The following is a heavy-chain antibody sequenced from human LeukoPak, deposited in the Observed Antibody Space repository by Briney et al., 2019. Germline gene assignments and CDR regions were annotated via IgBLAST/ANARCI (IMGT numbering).Heavy chain of an antibody. CDR3: ARRSGSSWSSFNY. CDR1: GFTFNNYA. Sequence: GGSLRLSCAASGFTFNNYAMNWVRQAPGKGLEWVSGISGFGGSTYYAPSVKGRLTISRDNFGNMLYLHLDSLRVEDTAIYYCARRSGSSWSSFNYWGQGALVTVSS. V-gene: IGHV3-23*01. CDR2: ISGFGGST. J-gene: IGHJ4*02. D-gene: IGHD6-13*01.